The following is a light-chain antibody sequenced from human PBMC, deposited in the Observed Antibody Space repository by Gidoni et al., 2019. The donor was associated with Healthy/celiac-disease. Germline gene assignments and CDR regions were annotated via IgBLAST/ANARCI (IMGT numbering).Light chain of an antibody. CDR2: SAS. J-gene: IGKJ2*01. Sequence: DIQMTQSPSSLSASVGDRVTITCRASQSIISYLNWYQQKPGKPPNLLIYSASSLQSGVPSRFSGSGSGTDFTLTIISLQPEDFAAYYCQQSYSTPYTFGQGTKLEIK. V-gene: IGKV1-39*01. CDR3: QQSYSTPYT. CDR1: QSIISY.